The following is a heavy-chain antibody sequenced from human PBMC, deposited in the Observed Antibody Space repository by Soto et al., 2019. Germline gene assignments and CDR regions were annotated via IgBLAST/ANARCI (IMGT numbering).Heavy chain of an antibody. Sequence: GGSLRLSCAASGFTFSSYAMSWVRQAPGKGLEWVSAISGSGGSTYYADSVKGRFTISRDNSKNTLYLQMNSLRAEDAALYYCARLYSSAWYGPGRYWGQGTLVTVSS. CDR2: ISGSGGST. CDR1: GFTFSSYA. CDR3: ARLYSSAWYGPGRY. D-gene: IGHD6-19*01. J-gene: IGHJ4*02. V-gene: IGHV3-23*01.